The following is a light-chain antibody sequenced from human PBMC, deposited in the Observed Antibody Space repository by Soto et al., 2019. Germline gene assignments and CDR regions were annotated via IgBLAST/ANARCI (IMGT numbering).Light chain of an antibody. V-gene: IGKV1-33*01. CDR1: QDISNY. J-gene: IGKJ5*01. CDR3: QQYDNLPIT. Sequence: DIQMTQSTSSLSASVGDRVTITCQASQDISNYLNWYQQKPGKAPKLLIYDASNLETGVPSRFSGSGSGTDFTFTISSLQPEDIATYYCQQYDNLPITFAQGTRLAI. CDR2: DAS.